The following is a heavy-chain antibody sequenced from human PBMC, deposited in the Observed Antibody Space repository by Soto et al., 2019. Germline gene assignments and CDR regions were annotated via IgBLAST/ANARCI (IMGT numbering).Heavy chain of an antibody. CDR3: ARDQPGYSYGYGLGY. V-gene: IGHV3-21*01. CDR1: GFTFRTYG. J-gene: IGHJ4*02. CDR2: ISSSSSYI. D-gene: IGHD5-18*01. Sequence: PGGSLRLSCAASGFTFRTYGMHWVRQAPGKGLEWVSSISSSSSYIYYADSVKGRFTISRDNAKNSLYLQMNSLRAEDTAVYYCARDQPGYSYGYGLGYWGQGTLVTVSS.